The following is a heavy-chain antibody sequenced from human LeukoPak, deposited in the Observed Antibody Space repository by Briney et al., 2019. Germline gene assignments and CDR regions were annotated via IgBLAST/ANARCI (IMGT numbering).Heavy chain of an antibody. V-gene: IGHV4-61*02. D-gene: IGHD4-17*01. J-gene: IGHJ4*02. CDR3: ASLYTYGDYDY. CDR2: IYTSGST. CDR1: GGSISGGSYY. Sequence: SETLSLTCTVSGGSISGGSYYWSRIRQPAGKGLEWIGRIYTSGSTNYNPSLKSRVTISVDTSKNQFSLKLSSVTAADTAVYYCASLYTYGDYDYWGQGTLVTVSS.